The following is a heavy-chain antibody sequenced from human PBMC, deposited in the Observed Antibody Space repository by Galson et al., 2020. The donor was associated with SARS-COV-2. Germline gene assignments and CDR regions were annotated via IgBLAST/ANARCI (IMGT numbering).Heavy chain of an antibody. CDR2: INHSGST. V-gene: IGHV4-34*01. CDR1: GGSFSGYY. D-gene: IGHD2-15*01. Sequence: SEPLSLTCAVYGGSFSGYYWSWIRQPPGKGLEWIGEINHSGSTNYNPSLKSRVTISVDTSKNQFSLKLSSVTAADTAVYYCARLIYCSGGSCSAHYYYYYMDVWGKGTTVTVSS. J-gene: IGHJ6*03. CDR3: ARLIYCSGGSCSAHYYYYYMDV.